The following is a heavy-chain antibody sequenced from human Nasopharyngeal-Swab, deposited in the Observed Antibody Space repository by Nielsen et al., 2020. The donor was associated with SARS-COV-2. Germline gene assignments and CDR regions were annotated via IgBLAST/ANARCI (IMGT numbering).Heavy chain of an antibody. Sequence: WVRQAPGQGLEWMGGIIPIFGTANYAQKFQGRVTITADKSTSTAYMELSSLRSEDTAVYYCARTVDIVATTSWAGYYYYGMDVWGQGTTVTVSS. CDR2: IIPIFGTA. CDR3: ARTVDIVATTSWAGYYYYGMDV. D-gene: IGHD5-12*01. V-gene: IGHV1-69*06. J-gene: IGHJ6*02.